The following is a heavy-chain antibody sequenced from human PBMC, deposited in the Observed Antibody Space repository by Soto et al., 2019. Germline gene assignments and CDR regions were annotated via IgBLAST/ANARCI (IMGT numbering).Heavy chain of an antibody. V-gene: IGHV5-51*01. J-gene: IGHJ6*02. CDR1: GDSFNTYW. Sequence: GESLKIACKGSGDSFNTYWIAWVRQMPGKGLEWMGITHPGDSETRYSPSFEGQVTISADKSISTAYLQWSSLKASDTAMYYCARQGRDGHNQGYGMDVWGQGTTVTVSS. CDR2: THPGDSET. CDR3: ARQGRDGHNQGYGMDV.